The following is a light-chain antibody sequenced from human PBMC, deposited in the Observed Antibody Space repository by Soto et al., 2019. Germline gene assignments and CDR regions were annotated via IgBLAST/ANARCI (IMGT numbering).Light chain of an antibody. CDR3: QQSYSTTWT. CDR1: HGIITY. CDR2: AAS. Sequence: DIQMTQSPSSLSASVGDRVTITCRASHGIITYLNWYXXXXXXAPXXLICAASSLQSGVPSRFSGSGSETHFTLTISSLQPEDFATYSCQQSYSTTWTFGQGTKVDIK. J-gene: IGKJ1*01. V-gene: IGKV1-39*01.